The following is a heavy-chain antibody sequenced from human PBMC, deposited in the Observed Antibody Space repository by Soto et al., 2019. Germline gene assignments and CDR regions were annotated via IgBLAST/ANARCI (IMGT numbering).Heavy chain of an antibody. V-gene: IGHV3-33*01. CDR2: IWYDGSNK. J-gene: IGHJ6*02. CDR3: ARDNTPLTGYCSGGSCYYYGMDV. D-gene: IGHD2-15*01. Sequence: QVQLVESGGGVVQPGRSLRLSCAASGFTFSSYGMHWVRQAPGKGLEWVAVIWYDGSNKYYADSVKGRFTISRDNSKNTLYLQMNSLRAEDTAVHYCARDNTPLTGYCSGGSCYYYGMDVWGQGTTVTVSS. CDR1: GFTFSSYG.